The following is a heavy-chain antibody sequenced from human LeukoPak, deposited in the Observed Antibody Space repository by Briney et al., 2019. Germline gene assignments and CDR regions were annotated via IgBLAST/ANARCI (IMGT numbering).Heavy chain of an antibody. V-gene: IGHV3-21*04. CDR3: ARTGGRPAGRFDP. CDR1: GFTFSSYT. J-gene: IGHJ5*02. CDR2: ISSSSSYI. D-gene: IGHD7-27*01. Sequence: GGSLRLSCAASGFTFSSYTMNWVRQAPGKGLEWVSSISSSSSYIYYADSVKGRFTISRDNAKNSLYLQMNSLRAEDTAVYYCARTGGRPAGRFDPWGQGTLVTVSS.